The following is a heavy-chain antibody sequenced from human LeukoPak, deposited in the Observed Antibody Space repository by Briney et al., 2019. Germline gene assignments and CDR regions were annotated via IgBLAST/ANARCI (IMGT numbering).Heavy chain of an antibody. CDR1: GGTFSSYA. V-gene: IGHV1-69*06. Sequence: SVKVSCKASGGTFSSYAISWVRQAPGQGLEWMGGIIPIFGTANYAQKFQGRVTITADKSTSTAYMELSSLRSEDTAVYYCARGLQGIADEDAFDIWGQGTMVTVSS. CDR2: IIPIFGTA. CDR3: ARGLQGIADEDAFDI. D-gene: IGHD6-13*01. J-gene: IGHJ3*02.